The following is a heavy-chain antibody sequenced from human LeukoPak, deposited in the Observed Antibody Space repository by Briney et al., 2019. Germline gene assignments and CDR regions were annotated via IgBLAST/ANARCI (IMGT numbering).Heavy chain of an antibody. CDR3: ARAKNYGDETV. Sequence: GASVKVSCKASGYTFTSYGISWVRQAPGQGLEWMGWISAYNGNTNYAQKLQGRVTMTTDTSTSTAYMELRSLRSGDTAVYYRARAKNYGDETVWGQGTLVTVSS. D-gene: IGHD4-17*01. CDR1: GYTFTSYG. V-gene: IGHV1-18*01. CDR2: ISAYNGNT. J-gene: IGHJ4*02.